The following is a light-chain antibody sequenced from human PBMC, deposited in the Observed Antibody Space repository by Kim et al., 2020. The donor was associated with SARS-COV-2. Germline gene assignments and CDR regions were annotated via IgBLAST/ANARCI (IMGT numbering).Light chain of an antibody. CDR1: QSVSSSY. CDR3: QQYGSSPLT. Sequence: SPGERASLSCRAGQSVSSSYLAWYQQKPGQAPRLLIYGASSRATGIPDRFSGSGSGTDFTLTISRLEPEYFAVYYCQQYGSSPLTFGGGTKVDIK. V-gene: IGKV3-20*01. J-gene: IGKJ4*01. CDR2: GAS.